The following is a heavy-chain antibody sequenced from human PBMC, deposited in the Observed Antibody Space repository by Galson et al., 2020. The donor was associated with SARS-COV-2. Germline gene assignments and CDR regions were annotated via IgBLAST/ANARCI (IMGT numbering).Heavy chain of an antibody. CDR3: ARESGSSSGGTYYYGMDV. J-gene: IGHJ6*02. CDR1: GFTFSDHY. V-gene: IGHV3-72*01. CDR2: TRNKANSYPT. Sequence: GESLKISCAASGFTFSDHYMDWVRQAPGKGLEWVGRTRNKANSYPTEYAASVKGRFTISRDDSKNSLYLQMNSLKTEDTAVYYCARESGSSSGGTYYYGMDVWGQGTTVTVSS. D-gene: IGHD6-6*01.